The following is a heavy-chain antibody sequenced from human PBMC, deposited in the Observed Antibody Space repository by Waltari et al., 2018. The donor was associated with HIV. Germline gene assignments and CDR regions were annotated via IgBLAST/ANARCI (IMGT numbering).Heavy chain of an antibody. CDR2: IYYSGST. Sequence: QVQLQESGPGLVKPSQTLSLNCTVPGGPISSGDYYWSWIRQSPGKGLEWIGHIYYSGSTYYNPSLKSRVTISVDTSKNQFSLKLSSVTAADTAVYYCAKDPLGFGYYGMNVWGQGTTVTVSS. CDR1: GGPISSGDYY. J-gene: IGHJ6*02. D-gene: IGHD3-10*01. CDR3: AKDPLGFGYYGMNV. V-gene: IGHV4-30-4*01.